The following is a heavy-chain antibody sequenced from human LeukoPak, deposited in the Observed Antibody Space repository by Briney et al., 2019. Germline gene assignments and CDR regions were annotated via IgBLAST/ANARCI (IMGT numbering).Heavy chain of an antibody. V-gene: IGHV1-69*05. J-gene: IGHJ6*03. CDR1: GGTFSSYA. Sequence: GSSVKVSCKASGGTFSSYAISWVRQAPGQGLEWLGGIIPIFGTANYAQKFQGRVTITTDESTSTAYMELSSLRSEDTAVYYCARAGYYYYYMDVWGKGTTVTVYS. CDR3: ARAGYYYYYMDV. CDR2: IIPIFGTA.